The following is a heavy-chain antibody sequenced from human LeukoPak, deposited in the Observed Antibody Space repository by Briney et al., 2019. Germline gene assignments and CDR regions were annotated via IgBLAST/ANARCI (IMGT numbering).Heavy chain of an antibody. D-gene: IGHD6-19*01. Sequence: SETLSLTCTVSGGSISSSSYYWGWIRQPPGKGLEWIGSIYYSGSTYYNPSLKSRVTISVDTSKNQFSLKLSSVTAADTAVYYCARQIAVAGNLDYWGQGTLVTVSS. CDR3: ARQIAVAGNLDY. CDR2: IYYSGST. V-gene: IGHV4-39*01. CDR1: GGSISSSSYY. J-gene: IGHJ4*02.